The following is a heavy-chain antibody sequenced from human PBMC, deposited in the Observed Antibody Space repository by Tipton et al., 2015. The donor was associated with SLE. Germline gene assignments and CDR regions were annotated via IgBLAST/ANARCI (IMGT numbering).Heavy chain of an antibody. CDR1: GGSFSGYY. J-gene: IGHJ2*01. D-gene: IGHD2-15*01. V-gene: IGHV4-34*01. Sequence: LRLSCAVYGGSFSGYYWSWIRQPSGKGLEWIGEINHSGSTNYNPSLKSRVTISIDTPKHQFSLKLSSVTAADTAVYYCARGYCSGGSCSYWYFDLWGRGTLVTVSS. CDR3: ARGYCSGGSCSYWYFDL. CDR2: INHSGST.